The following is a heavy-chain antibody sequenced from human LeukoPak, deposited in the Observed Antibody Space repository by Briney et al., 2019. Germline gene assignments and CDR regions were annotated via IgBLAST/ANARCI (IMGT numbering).Heavy chain of an antibody. D-gene: IGHD5-18*01. CDR1: GFIFSSYS. J-gene: IGHJ4*02. Sequence: PGGSLRLSCAASGFIFSSYSMNWVRQAPGKGLEWVSYISSSSSTIYYADSVKGRFTISRDNAKNSLYLQMNSLRAEDTAVYYCARDLHSYGYWGQGTLVTVSS. CDR2: ISSSSSTI. V-gene: IGHV3-48*01. CDR3: ARDLHSYGY.